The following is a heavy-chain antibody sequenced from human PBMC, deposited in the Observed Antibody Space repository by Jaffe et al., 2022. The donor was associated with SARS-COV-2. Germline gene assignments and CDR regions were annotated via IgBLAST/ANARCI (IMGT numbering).Heavy chain of an antibody. CDR3: AREVSTQQLGGMDA. CDR2: IQYDGNTK. CDR1: GFTFSTHG. Sequence: QVQLVESGGGVDQPGRSRRLSCAASGFTFSTHGIHWVRQAPGKGLEWVAFIQYDGNTKYYSDSVKGRFVISRDNSKNTVYLQMNSLKVEDTAVYYCAREVSTQQLGGMDAGGQGTTVTVSS. V-gene: IGHV3-30*02. J-gene: IGHJ6*02. D-gene: IGHD6-13*01.